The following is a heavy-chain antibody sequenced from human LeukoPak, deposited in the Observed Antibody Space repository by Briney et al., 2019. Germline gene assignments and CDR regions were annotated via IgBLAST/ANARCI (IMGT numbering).Heavy chain of an antibody. V-gene: IGHV3-23*01. D-gene: IGHD6-13*01. CDR2: ISGSGDSM. Sequence: GGSLRLSCAASGFTFSNYGMSWVRQAPGKGLEWVTSISGSGDSMYYADSVKGRFTISRDNSKNTLYLQMNSLRAEDTAVYYCAKPFSSSWYWFDSWGQGTLVTLSS. CDR1: GFTFSNYG. J-gene: IGHJ5*01. CDR3: AKPFSSSWYWFDS.